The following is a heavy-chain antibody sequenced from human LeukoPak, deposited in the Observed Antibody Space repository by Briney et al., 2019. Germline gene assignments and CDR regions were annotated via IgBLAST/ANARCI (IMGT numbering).Heavy chain of an antibody. V-gene: IGHV3-23*01. CDR2: ISGSGGNT. CDR1: GFTFSSFA. J-gene: IGHJ4*02. CDR3: AREFGSGTFD. Sequence: GGSLRLSCAASGFTFSSFAMSWVRQAPGKGLEWVSGISGSGGNTYYADSVKGRFTISRDNSKNTLYVQLNSLRAEDTAVYYCAREFGSGTFDWGQGTLVTVSS. D-gene: IGHD2-2*01.